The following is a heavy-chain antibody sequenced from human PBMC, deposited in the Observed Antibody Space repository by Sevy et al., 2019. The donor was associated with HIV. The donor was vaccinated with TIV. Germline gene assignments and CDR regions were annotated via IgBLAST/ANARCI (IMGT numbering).Heavy chain of an antibody. Sequence: GGSLRLSCIASGFTFSNYGVHWVRQAPGKGLEWVAVISYDGGNKYYADSVKGRFTISRDNYKNTLYLQMDSLRPEDTAVYYCAKDREWGGTNFDYWGQGTLVTVSS. J-gene: IGHJ4*02. D-gene: IGHD3-3*01. CDR3: AKDREWGGTNFDY. CDR1: GFTFSNYG. CDR2: ISYDGGNK. V-gene: IGHV3-30*18.